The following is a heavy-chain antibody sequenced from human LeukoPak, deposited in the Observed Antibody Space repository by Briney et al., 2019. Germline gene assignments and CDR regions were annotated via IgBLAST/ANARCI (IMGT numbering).Heavy chain of an antibody. CDR3: ATEGVAVAGTHDY. Sequence: GGSLRLSCAASGFTFRSYSMNWVRQAPGKGLEWVSYISSSSSTIYYADSVKGRFTISRDNAKNSLYLQMNSLRAEDTAVYYCATEGVAVAGTHDYWGQGTLVTVSS. CDR2: ISSSSSTI. J-gene: IGHJ4*02. V-gene: IGHV3-48*04. D-gene: IGHD6-19*01. CDR1: GFTFRSYS.